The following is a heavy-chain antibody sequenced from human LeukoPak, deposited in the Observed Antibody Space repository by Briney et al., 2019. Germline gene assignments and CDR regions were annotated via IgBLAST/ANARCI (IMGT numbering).Heavy chain of an antibody. D-gene: IGHD3-22*01. V-gene: IGHV5-51*01. J-gene: IGHJ4*02. Sequence: GEPLKISCKGSGYSFTSYWIGWVRQMPGKGLEWMGIIYPGDSDTRYSPSFQGQVTISADKSISTAYLQWSSLKASDTAMYYCARRTYYYDSSGYYYLDYWGQGTLVTVSS. CDR2: IYPGDSDT. CDR3: ARRTYYYDSSGYYYLDY. CDR1: GYSFTSYW.